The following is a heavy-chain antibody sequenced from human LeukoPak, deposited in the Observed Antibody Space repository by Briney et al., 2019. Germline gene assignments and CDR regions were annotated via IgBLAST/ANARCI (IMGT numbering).Heavy chain of an antibody. CDR2: INLSGGST. Sequence: ASVKVSCKASGYTFTSYHMHWVRQAPGQGLEWMGKINLSGGSTTYAQKFQGRVTMTRDTSTSTVYMELSSLRPDDTAVYYCARTAARRFDYWGQGTLVTVSS. CDR3: ARTAARRFDY. D-gene: IGHD6-6*01. V-gene: IGHV1-46*01. CDR1: GYTFTSYH. J-gene: IGHJ4*02.